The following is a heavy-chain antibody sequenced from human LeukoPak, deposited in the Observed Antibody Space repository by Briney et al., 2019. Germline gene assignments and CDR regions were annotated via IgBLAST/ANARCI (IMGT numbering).Heavy chain of an antibody. J-gene: IGHJ5*02. CDR1: GGTFSSYA. V-gene: IGHV1-69*13. CDR3: ARDTRHRYCSSTSCYRGWLDP. Sequence: SVKVSCKASGGTFSSYAISWVRQAPGQGLEWMGGIIPIFGTANYAQKFQGRVTITADESTRTAYMELSSLRSEDTAVYYCARDTRHRYCSSTSCYRGWLDPWGQGALVTVSS. CDR2: IIPIFGTA. D-gene: IGHD2-2*01.